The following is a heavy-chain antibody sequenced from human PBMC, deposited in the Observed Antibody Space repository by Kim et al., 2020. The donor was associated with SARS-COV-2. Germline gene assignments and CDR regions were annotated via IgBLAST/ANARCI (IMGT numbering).Heavy chain of an antibody. V-gene: IGHV3-33*01. CDR1: GFTFSSYG. CDR3: ARDLHPISVVVPAAIPVPWFDP. Sequence: GGSLRLSCAASGFTFSSYGMHWVRQAPGKGLEWVAVIWYDGSNKYYADSVKGRFTISRDNSKNTLYLQMNSLRAEDTAVYYCARDLHPISVVVPAAIPVPWFDPWGQGTLVTVSS. CDR2: IWYDGSNK. D-gene: IGHD2-2*02. J-gene: IGHJ5*02.